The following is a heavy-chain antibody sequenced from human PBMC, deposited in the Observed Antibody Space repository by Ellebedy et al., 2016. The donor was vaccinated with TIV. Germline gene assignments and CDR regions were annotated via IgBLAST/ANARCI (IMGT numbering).Heavy chain of an antibody. CDR1: GFTFSSHW. V-gene: IGHV3-74*01. CDR3: ARGKTYFYYVMDV. Sequence: PGGSLRLSCAASGFTFSSHWMHWVRQAPGKGLVWVSCIDSYGRTTSYADSVKGRFTISRDNVKNTLYLQMNSLGAEDTAVYYCARGKTYFYYVMDVWGQGTTVTVSS. J-gene: IGHJ6*02. CDR2: IDSYGRTT.